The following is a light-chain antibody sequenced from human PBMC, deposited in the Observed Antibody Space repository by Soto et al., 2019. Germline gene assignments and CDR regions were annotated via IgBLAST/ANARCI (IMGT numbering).Light chain of an antibody. J-gene: IGKJ1*01. V-gene: IGKV3-15*01. CDR2: GGF. Sequence: EILMTQSPVTLSVSPGERATLSCRASQSVSSNLAWYQQQPGQAASVLSYGGFNRSAGMTDRGTGTGSGSELTPTLCGLQYVAWALYYCQLYIDLPRTFDQGT. CDR1: QSVSSN. CDR3: QLYIDLPRT.